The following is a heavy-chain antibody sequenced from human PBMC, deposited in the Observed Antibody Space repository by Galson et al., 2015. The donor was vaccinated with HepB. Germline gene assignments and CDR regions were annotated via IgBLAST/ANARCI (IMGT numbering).Heavy chain of an antibody. D-gene: IGHD3-22*01. CDR1: GYSFTSYW. Sequence: QSGAEVKKPGESLRISCKGSGYSFTSYWISWVRQMPGKGLEWMGRIDPSDSYTNYSPSFQGRVTISADKSISTAYLQWSSLKASDTAMYYCASSVYYDSSGYFPDDLWGRGTLVTVSS. CDR2: IDPSDSYT. J-gene: IGHJ2*01. V-gene: IGHV5-10-1*01. CDR3: ASSVYYDSSGYFPDDL.